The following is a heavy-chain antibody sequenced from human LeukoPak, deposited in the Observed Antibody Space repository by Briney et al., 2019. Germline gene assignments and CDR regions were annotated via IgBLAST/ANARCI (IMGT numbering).Heavy chain of an antibody. J-gene: IGHJ5*02. CDR3: ASSLYCSGGSCYGIDP. D-gene: IGHD2-15*01. Sequence: SETLSLTCTVSGGSISSYYWSWIRQPPGEGLEWIGYIYYSGSTNYNPSLKSRVTISVDTSKNQFSLKLSSVTAADTAVYYCASSLYCSGGSCYGIDPWGQGTLVTVSS. CDR1: GGSISSYY. V-gene: IGHV4-59*01. CDR2: IYYSGST.